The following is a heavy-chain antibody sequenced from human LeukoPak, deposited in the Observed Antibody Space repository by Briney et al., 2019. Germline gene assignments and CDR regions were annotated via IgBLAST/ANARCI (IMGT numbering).Heavy chain of an antibody. CDR3: ARDLTPWAVAGNCLNY. J-gene: IGHJ4*02. V-gene: IGHV3-30*03. Sequence: GRSLRLSCAASGFTFSSYGMHWVRQAPGKGLEWVAVISYDGSNKYYADSVKGRFTISRDNSKNTLYLQMNSLRAEDTAVYYCARDLTPWAVAGNCLNYWGQGTLVTVSS. CDR1: GFTFSSYG. D-gene: IGHD6-19*01. CDR2: ISYDGSNK.